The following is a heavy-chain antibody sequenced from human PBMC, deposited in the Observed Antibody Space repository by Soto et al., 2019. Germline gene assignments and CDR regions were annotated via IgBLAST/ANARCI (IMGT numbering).Heavy chain of an antibody. J-gene: IGHJ6*02. CDR2: INPNSGGT. D-gene: IGHD5-18*01. CDR3: ARDLWGYSYGYSYYYYRMDV. CDR1: GYTFTGYY. Sequence: GASVKVSCKASGYTFTGYYMHWVRQAPGQGLEWMGWINPNSGGTNYAQKFQGWVTMTRDTSISTAYMELSRLRSDDTAVYYCARDLWGYSYGYSYYYYRMDVWGQGTTVTVSS. V-gene: IGHV1-2*04.